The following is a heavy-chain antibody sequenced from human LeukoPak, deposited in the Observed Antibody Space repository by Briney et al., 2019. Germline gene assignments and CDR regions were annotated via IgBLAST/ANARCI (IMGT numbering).Heavy chain of an antibody. CDR1: GFTFSSYA. V-gene: IGHV3-23*01. CDR3: ARDLSCDY. CDR2: IGDSGGST. D-gene: IGHD1-26*01. Sequence: GGSLRLSCAASGFTFSSYAMTWVRQAPGKGLEWVSAIGDSGGSTSYADSVKGRFTISRDNSKNTLYLQMNSLRAEDTAVYACARDLSCDYWGQGTLVTVSS. J-gene: IGHJ4*02.